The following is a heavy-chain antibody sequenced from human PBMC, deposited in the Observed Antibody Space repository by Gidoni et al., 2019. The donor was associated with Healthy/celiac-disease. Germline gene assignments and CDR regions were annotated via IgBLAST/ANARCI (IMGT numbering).Heavy chain of an antibody. V-gene: IGHV3-23*01. CDR1: GFTFSSYA. J-gene: IGHJ4*02. D-gene: IGHD3-22*01. CDR3: AKGQLRDYYDSSGYYIY. Sequence: EVQLLESGGGLVQPGGSLRLSCAASGFTFSSYAMSWVRQAPGKGLEWVSAISGSGGSTYYADSVKGRFTISRDNSKNTLYLQMNSLRAEDTAVYYCAKGQLRDYYDSSGYYIYWGQGTLVTVSS. CDR2: ISGSGGST.